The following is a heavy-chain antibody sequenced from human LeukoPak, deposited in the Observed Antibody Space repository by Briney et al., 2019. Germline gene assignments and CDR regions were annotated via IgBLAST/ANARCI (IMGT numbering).Heavy chain of an antibody. CDR2: IKQEGSEK. Sequence: GSLRLSCAASGFDFSNYWMYWVRQAPGKGLEWVANIKQEGSEKYYVDSVRGRFTISRDNAKNSLSLQMNSLRAEDTAVYYCASNYGGWGQGTLVTVSS. CDR3: ASNYGG. D-gene: IGHD4-11*01. J-gene: IGHJ4*02. CDR1: GFDFSNYW. V-gene: IGHV3-7*03.